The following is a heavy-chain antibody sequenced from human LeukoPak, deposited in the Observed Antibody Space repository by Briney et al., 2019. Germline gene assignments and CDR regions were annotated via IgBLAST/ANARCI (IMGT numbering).Heavy chain of an antibody. CDR2: IIPILGIA. J-gene: IGHJ4*02. CDR3: ARHEGASYFDY. CDR1: GGTFSSYA. Sequence: ASVNVSCKASGGTFSSYAISWVRQAPGQGLEWMGRIIPILGIANYAQKFQGRVTITADKSTSTAYMELSSLRSEDTAVYYCARHEGASYFDYWGQGTLVTVSS. D-gene: IGHD1-26*01. V-gene: IGHV1-69*04.